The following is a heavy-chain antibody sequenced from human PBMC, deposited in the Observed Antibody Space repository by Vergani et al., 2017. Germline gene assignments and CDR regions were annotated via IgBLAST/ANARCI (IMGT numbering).Heavy chain of an antibody. CDR1: GDSISSNNC. V-gene: IGHV4-4*03. CDR2: ICHTEDT. CDR3: ASIGYRRWGDYFDY. J-gene: IGHJ4*02. Sequence: QVQLQESGPGLVKPPGTLSLTCAVSGDSISSNNCWTWVRQPPGKGLEWIGEICHTEDTKYSPSLKSRVTVSVDESRNLFSLRLNSVTAAHTAVYYCASIGYRRWGDYFDYWGQGILVTVSS. D-gene: IGHD2-2*02.